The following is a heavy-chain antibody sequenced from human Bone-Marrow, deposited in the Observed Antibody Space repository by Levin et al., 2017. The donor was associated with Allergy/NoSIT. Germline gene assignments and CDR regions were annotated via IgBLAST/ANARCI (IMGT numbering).Heavy chain of an antibody. CDR1: GGSISSGDYY. D-gene: IGHD6-19*01. CDR2: IYYSGST. V-gene: IGHV4-30-4*01. Sequence: SQTLSLTCTVSGGSISSGDYYWSWIRQPPGKGLEWIGYIYYSGSTYYNPSLKSRVTISVDTSKNQFSLKLSSVTAADTAVYYCARELNPDSSGWYWNYDYYMDVWGKGTTVTVSS. J-gene: IGHJ6*03. CDR3: ARELNPDSSGWYWNYDYYMDV.